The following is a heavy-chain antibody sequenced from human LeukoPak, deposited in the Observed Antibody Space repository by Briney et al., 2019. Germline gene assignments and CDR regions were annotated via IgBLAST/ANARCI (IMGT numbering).Heavy chain of an antibody. CDR1: GYTFTSYA. Sequence: ASVKVSCKASGYTFTSYAMHWVRQAPGQRLEWMGWINAGNGNTKYSQKFQGRVTITRDTSASTAYMELSSLRSEDTAVYYCATGDCSGGSCSYNCSNPWAREPWSPSPQ. CDR3: ATGDCSGGSCSYNCSNP. D-gene: IGHD2-15*01. J-gene: IGHJ5*02. V-gene: IGHV1-3*01. CDR2: INAGNGNT.